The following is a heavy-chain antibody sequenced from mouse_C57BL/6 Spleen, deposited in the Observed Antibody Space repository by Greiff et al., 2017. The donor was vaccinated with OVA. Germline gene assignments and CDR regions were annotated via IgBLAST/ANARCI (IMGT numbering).Heavy chain of an antibody. CDR2: INPNNGGT. J-gene: IGHJ2*01. Sequence: EVQLQQSGPELVKPGASVKISCKASGYTFTDYYMNWVKQSHGKSLEWIGDINPNNGGTSYNQKFKGKATLTVDKSSSTAYMELRSLTSEDSAVYYCARSDDGYSRYFDYWGQGTTLTVSS. D-gene: IGHD2-3*01. CDR3: ARSDDGYSRYFDY. CDR1: GYTFTDYY. V-gene: IGHV1-26*01.